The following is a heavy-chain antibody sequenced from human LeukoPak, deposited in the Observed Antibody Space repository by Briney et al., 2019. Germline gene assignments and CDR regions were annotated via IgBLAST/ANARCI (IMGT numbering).Heavy chain of an antibody. J-gene: IGHJ6*02. V-gene: IGHV3-21*01. CDR2: ISSSSDYI. CDR3: ARDYSLTAMDV. Sequence: GGSLRLSCAASGFTFSGYTLNWVSQAPGKGLEWVSSISSSSDYIYYADSVQGRFTISRDNAKNSLYLQMNSLRAEDTAVYYCARDYSLTAMDVWGQGTTVTVSS. CDR1: GFTFSGYT. D-gene: IGHD2-15*01.